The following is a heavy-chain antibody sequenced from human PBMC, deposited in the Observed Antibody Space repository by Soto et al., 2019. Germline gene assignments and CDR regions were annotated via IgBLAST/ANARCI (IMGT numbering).Heavy chain of an antibody. CDR2: ISAYNGNT. CDR3: ARDQAAADPFDF. V-gene: IGHV1-18*01. Sequence: ASVKVSCKASGYTFTSYGISWVRQAPGQGLEWMGWISAYNGNTNYAQKLQGRVTMTTDTSTSSAYMELRSLRSDDTAVYYCARDQAAADPFDFWGQGTLVTVSS. D-gene: IGHD6-13*01. J-gene: IGHJ4*02. CDR1: GYTFTSYG.